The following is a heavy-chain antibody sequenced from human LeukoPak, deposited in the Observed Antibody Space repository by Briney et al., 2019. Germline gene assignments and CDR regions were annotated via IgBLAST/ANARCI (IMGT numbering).Heavy chain of an antibody. Sequence: PGGSLRLSCAASGFTFSSYAMHWVRQAPGKGLEWVAVISYDGSNKYYADSVKGRFTISRDNSKNTLYLQMNSLRAEDTAVYYCARFQDSSGLNPPFDYWGQGTLVTVSS. CDR1: GFTFSSYA. D-gene: IGHD3-22*01. V-gene: IGHV3-30-3*01. CDR3: ARFQDSSGLNPPFDY. CDR2: ISYDGSNK. J-gene: IGHJ4*02.